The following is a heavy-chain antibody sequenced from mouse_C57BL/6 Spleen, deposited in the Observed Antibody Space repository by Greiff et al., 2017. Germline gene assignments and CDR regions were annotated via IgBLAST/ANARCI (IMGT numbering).Heavy chain of an antibody. CDR3: TTRNTTVVAAFGC. CDR1: GYTFTDYE. D-gene: IGHD1-1*01. CDR2: IDPETGGT. Sequence: VQPQESGAELVRPGALVTLFCKASGYTFTDYEMHWVKQTPVHGLEWIGAIDPETGGTSYNQKFKGKAILTADKSSSTAYMELRSLTSEDTAVYYCTTRNTTVVAAFGCWGQGATLTVSS. J-gene: IGHJ2*01. V-gene: IGHV1-15*01.